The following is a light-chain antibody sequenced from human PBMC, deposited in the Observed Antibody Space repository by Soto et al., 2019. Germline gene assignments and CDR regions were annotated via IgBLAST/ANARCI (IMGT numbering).Light chain of an antibody. J-gene: IGKJ1*01. Sequence: DIQLTQSPSFLSASALGRVTSTFRASQGISSYLAWYQQKPGEAPTLLIYDASSLESGVPSRFSGSGSGTEFTLTISSLQPDDFATYYCQQYNSYSPWTFGQGTKVDI. V-gene: IGKV1-9*01. CDR1: QGISSY. CDR2: DAS. CDR3: QQYNSYSPWT.